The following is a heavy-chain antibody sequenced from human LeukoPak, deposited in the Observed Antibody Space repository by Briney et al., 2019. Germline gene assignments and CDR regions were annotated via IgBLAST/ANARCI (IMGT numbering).Heavy chain of an antibody. J-gene: IGHJ6*02. CDR2: INSDGSST. D-gene: IGHD3-3*01. CDR1: GFTFSSYW. CDR3: ARDKGTYYDFWSGPVPYYGMDV. V-gene: IGHV3-74*01. Sequence: GGSLRLSCAASGFTFSSYWMHWVRHAPGKGLVWVSRINSDGSSTSYADSVKGRFNISRDNAKNTLYLQMNSLRAEDTAVYYCARDKGTYYDFWSGPVPYYGMDVWGQGTTVTVSS.